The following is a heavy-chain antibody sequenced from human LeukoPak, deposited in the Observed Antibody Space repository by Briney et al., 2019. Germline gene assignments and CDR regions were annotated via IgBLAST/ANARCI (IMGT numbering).Heavy chain of an antibody. D-gene: IGHD3-3*01. CDR1: GYTFTSYD. Sequence: ASVKVSCKASGYTFTSYDINWVRQATGQGLEWMGWMNPNSGNTGYAQKFQGRVTMTRNTSISTPYMELSSLRSEDTAVYYCARGITIFGVVIKIFDYWGQGTLVTVSS. CDR3: ARGITIFGVVIKIFDY. V-gene: IGHV1-8*01. CDR2: MNPNSGNT. J-gene: IGHJ4*02.